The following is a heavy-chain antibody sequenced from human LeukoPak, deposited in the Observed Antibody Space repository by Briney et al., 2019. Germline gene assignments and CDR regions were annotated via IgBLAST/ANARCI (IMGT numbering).Heavy chain of an antibody. D-gene: IGHD6-13*01. CDR2: ISSSSSTI. V-gene: IGHV3-48*01. J-gene: IGHJ6*03. Sequence: GGSLRLSCAASGFTFSSHSMNWVRQAPGKGLEWVSYISSSSSTIYYADSVRGRFTISRDNAKNSLYLQMNSLRAEDTAVYYCARSYSSSWHYYYYMDVWGKGTTVTVSS. CDR3: ARSYSSSWHYYYYMDV. CDR1: GFTFSSHS.